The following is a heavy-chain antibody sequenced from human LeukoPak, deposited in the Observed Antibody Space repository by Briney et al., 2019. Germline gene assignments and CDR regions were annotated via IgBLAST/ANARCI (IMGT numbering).Heavy chain of an antibody. CDR1: GFTFSSYS. J-gene: IGHJ6*03. CDR2: ISSSSSTI. V-gene: IGHV3-48*01. Sequence: GGSLRLSCAASGFTFSSYSMNWVRQAPGKGLEWVSYISSSSSTIYYADSVKGRFTISRDNAKNSLYLQMNSLRAEDTAVYYCARGPAIYYYYYYMDVWGKGTTVTVSS. CDR3: ARGPAIYYYYYYMDV. D-gene: IGHD2-2*01.